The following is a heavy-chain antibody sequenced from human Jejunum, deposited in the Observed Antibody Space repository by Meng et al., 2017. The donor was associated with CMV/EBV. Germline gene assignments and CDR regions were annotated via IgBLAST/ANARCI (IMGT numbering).Heavy chain of an antibody. Sequence: CSVSGYSISNGTYWGWIRQPPGKGLEWIGSIYRSGSTYYNPSLKSRVTISVDTSKNQFSLNLSSVTAADTAVYSCARDATTRFDYWGQGTPVTVSS. V-gene: IGHV4-38-2*02. CDR2: IYRSGST. CDR1: GYSISNGTY. CDR3: ARDATTRFDY. J-gene: IGHJ4*02. D-gene: IGHD4-11*01.